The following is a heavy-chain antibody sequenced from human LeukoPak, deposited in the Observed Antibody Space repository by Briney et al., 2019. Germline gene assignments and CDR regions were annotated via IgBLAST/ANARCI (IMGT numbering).Heavy chain of an antibody. CDR1: GFTFSSYV. D-gene: IGHD3-10*01. CDR3: AKAQYHYGSGSSVDY. CDR2: ISYDGTNK. J-gene: IGHJ4*02. Sequence: GGSLRLSCAASGFTFSSYVMHWVRQAPGKGLEWVGFISYDGTNKYYSDSVKGRFTISRDNSKNTLYLEVSSLRPEDTAVYYCAKAQYHYGSGSSVDYWGQGTLVTVSS. V-gene: IGHV3-30*18.